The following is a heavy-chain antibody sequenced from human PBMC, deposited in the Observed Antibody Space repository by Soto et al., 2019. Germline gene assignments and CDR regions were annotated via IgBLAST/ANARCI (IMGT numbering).Heavy chain of an antibody. CDR3: ARVVGALGHWFDP. Sequence: QVQLVQSGAEVKEPGASVKVSCKASGYTFTSYTISWVRQAPGQGLEWMGRISPYNGNTNYAKKLQGRVTMTTDTSTSIAYMELRSLRSDDTAVYYCARVVGALGHWFDPWGQGTLVTVSS. V-gene: IGHV1-18*01. CDR2: ISPYNGNT. J-gene: IGHJ5*02. D-gene: IGHD2-15*01. CDR1: GYTFTSYT.